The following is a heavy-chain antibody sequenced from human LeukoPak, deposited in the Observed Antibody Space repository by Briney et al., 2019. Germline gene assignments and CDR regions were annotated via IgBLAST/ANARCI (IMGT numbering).Heavy chain of an antibody. J-gene: IGHJ3*02. CDR1: GGSISSSSYY. Sequence: SETLSLTCTVSGGSISSSSYYWGWIRQPPGKGLEWIGSIYYSGNTYYNPSLKSRVTISVDTSKNQFSLKLSSVTAADMAVYYCARDVVVTASPDAFDIWGQGTMVIVSS. CDR2: IYYSGNT. D-gene: IGHD2-21*02. V-gene: IGHV4-39*02. CDR3: ARDVVVTASPDAFDI.